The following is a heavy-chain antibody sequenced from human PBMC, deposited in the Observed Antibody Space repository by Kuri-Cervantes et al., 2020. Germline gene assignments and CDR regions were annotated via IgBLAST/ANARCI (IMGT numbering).Heavy chain of an antibody. CDR1: GFTFSSYG. Sequence: GGSLRLSCAASGFTFSSYGMHWVRQAPGKGLEWVAVISYDGSNKYYADSVKGRFTISRDNSKNTLYLQMNSLRAEDTAVYYCAKTSGRYQAILEWLLRNWGQGTLVTVSS. V-gene: IGHV3-30*18. D-gene: IGHD3-3*02. CDR2: ISYDGSNK. J-gene: IGHJ4*02. CDR3: AKTSGRYQAILEWLLRN.